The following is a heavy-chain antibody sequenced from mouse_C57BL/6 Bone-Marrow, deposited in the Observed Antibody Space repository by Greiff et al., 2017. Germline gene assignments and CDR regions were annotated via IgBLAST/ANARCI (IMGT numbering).Heavy chain of an antibody. J-gene: IGHJ2*01. Sequence: VKLVESVGGLVKPGGSLKLSCAASGFTFSDYGMHCVRQAPEKGLEWVAYISSGSSTIYSADTVQGRFTISRDNAKNTLFLQMTSLRAEDTAMYYCARGVDFDYGGQGTTRTVSS. V-gene: IGHV5-17*01. CDR2: ISSGSSTI. CDR1: GFTFSDYG. CDR3: ARGVDFDY.